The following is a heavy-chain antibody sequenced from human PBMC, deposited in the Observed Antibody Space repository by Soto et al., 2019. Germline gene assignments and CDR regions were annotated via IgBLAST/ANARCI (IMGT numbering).Heavy chain of an antibody. V-gene: IGHV1-2*06. CDR2: INPMIGST. J-gene: IGHJ4*03. CDR1: GYTFTSYD. Sequence: ASVKVSCKASGYTFTSYDIHWVRQAPGQGLEWLGRINPMIGSTNTAQKFQGRVTMTTDKSTSTAYMELTRLRSDDTAVYYCARGLSTDCSNCVVVFCYNHDFDVWGQGTMVTLSS. D-gene: IGHD2-8*01. CDR3: ARGLSTDCSNCVVVFCYNHDFDV.